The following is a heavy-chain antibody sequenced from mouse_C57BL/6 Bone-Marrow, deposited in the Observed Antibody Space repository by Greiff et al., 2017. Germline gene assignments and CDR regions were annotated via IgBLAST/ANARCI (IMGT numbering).Heavy chain of an antibody. Sequence: VKLQQPGAELVMPGASVKLSCKASGYTFTSYWMHWVKQRPGQGLEWIGELDPSDSYTNYNQKFKGKSTLTVDKSSSTAYMQLSSLTSEDSAVYYCARSTVTGGYRAMDYWGQGTSVTVSS. CDR1: GYTFTSYW. D-gene: IGHD4-1*01. CDR2: LDPSDSYT. J-gene: IGHJ4*01. V-gene: IGHV1-69*01. CDR3: ARSTVTGGYRAMDY.